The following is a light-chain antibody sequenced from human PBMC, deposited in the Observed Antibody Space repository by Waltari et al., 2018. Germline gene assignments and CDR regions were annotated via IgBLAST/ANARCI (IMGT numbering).Light chain of an antibody. Sequence: DVQMTQSPATLSASVGDRVTITCRASQSITDWLAGYQQKPGKAPKLLIYKAATLESGVPSRFIGTRSGTEFTLTISNLQPDDFATYYCQQYTIYPLTFGGGTKVAI. CDR2: KAA. V-gene: IGKV1-5*03. CDR1: QSITDW. CDR3: QQYTIYPLT. J-gene: IGKJ4*01.